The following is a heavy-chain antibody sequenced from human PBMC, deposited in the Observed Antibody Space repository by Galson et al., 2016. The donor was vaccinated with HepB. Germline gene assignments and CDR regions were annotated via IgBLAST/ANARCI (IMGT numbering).Heavy chain of an antibody. J-gene: IGHJ3*02. CDR2: ISYDGSNK. CDR3: AKPGTTNAFDI. Sequence: SLRLSCAASGFTFSSYGMHWVRQAPGKGLEWVAVISYDGSNKYYADSVKGRFTISRDTSKNTLYLQMNTLRAEDAAVDYCAKPGTTNAFDIWGQGTMVTVSS. V-gene: IGHV3-30*18. D-gene: IGHD3-10*01. CDR1: GFTFSSYG.